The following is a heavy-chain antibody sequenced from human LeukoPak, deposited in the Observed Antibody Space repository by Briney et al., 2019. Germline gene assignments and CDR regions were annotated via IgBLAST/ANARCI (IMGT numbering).Heavy chain of an antibody. CDR2: ISTDGRSA. CDR1: GFTFSSYW. V-gene: IGHV3-74*01. J-gene: IGHJ4*02. D-gene: IGHD4-23*01. CDR3: VRVNFNGGIDY. Sequence: GGTLRLSCAASGFTFSSYWMHWVRQAPGKGLVWVSRISTDGRSAKYADFVEGRFTISRDNAKNTLYLQMNSLRAEDTDAYYCVRVNFNGGIDYWGQGTLVTVSS.